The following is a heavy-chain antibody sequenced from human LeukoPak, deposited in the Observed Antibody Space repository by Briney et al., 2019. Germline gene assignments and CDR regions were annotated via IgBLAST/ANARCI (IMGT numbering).Heavy chain of an antibody. CDR2: MNPNSGNT. V-gene: IGHV1-8*01. CDR3: ARGLKSWGWLQVDAFDI. CDR1: GYTFTSYD. Sequence: ASVKVSCKASGYTFTSYDINWVRQAPGQGLEWMGWMNPNSGNTGYAQKFQGRVTMTRNTSISTAYMELSSLRSEDTAVYYCARGLKSWGWLQVDAFDIWGQGTMVTVSS. J-gene: IGHJ3*02. D-gene: IGHD5-24*01.